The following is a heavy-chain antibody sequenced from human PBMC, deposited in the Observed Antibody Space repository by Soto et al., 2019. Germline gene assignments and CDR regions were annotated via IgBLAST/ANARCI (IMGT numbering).Heavy chain of an antibody. CDR3: ARKVVGSTSRPDYWYFDL. V-gene: IGHV3-23*01. Sequence: DVQLLESGGDSVQPGGSVRLSCAGSGFTFINYAMNWVRQAPGKGLELVSTISGGRDATFFGDSVRGRFTFSRDNSKNTVTLQMNSLGVDDTAVYYCARKVVGSTSRPDYWYFDLWGRGTLVTVSS. CDR1: GFTFINYA. CDR2: ISGGRDAT. D-gene: IGHD2-21*01. J-gene: IGHJ2*01.